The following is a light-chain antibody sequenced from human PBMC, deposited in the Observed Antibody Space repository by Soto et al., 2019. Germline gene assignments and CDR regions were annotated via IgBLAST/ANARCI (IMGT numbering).Light chain of an antibody. V-gene: IGKV3-20*01. Sequence: VLTQSPGTLSLSPGERATLSCRASQSVSSRYLAWYQQKPGQAPRLLFYAAFRATGTPDRFSGSGSGTDFTLTISRLEPEDFAVYYCQKYGSSPTFGQGTKVDIK. CDR3: QKYGSSPT. J-gene: IGKJ1*01. CDR2: AA. CDR1: QSVSSRY.